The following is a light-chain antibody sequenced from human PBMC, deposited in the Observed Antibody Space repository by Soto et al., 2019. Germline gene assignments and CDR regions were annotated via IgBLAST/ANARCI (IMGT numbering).Light chain of an antibody. V-gene: IGLV1-47*01. CDR3: PRWDESLYHVV. CDR1: RSNIGSNY. CDR2: RNN. Sequence: QSVLTQPPSASGTPGQRVTFSCSGGRSNIGSNYVFWYQQFPGTAPKLLIYRNNQRPSGVPDRFSGSKSGTSASLAISGLRSEEEADYYCPRWDESLYHVVFGGGTSSPS. J-gene: IGLJ2*01.